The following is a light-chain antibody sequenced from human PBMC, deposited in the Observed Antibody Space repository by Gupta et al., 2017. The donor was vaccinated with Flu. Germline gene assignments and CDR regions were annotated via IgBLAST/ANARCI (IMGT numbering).Light chain of an antibody. CDR3: MQSIQLPYT. CDR1: QSLLHRNGKTF. V-gene: IGKV2D-29*01. CDR2: EIS. J-gene: IGKJ2*01. Sequence: IIMTQSPLSLSVTPGQPASISCRSSQSLLHRNGKTFFYWYLQRPGQPPQLLIYEISKRYSGVADRFSGSGSGTYFTLTISRVEAEDVGIYHCMQSIQLPYTFGQGTKLDLK.